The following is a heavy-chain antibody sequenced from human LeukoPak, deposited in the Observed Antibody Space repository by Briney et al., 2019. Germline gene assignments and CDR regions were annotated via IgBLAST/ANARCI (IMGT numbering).Heavy chain of an antibody. CDR1: GYSIRSGYY. Sequence: SETLSLTCTVSGYSIRSGYYWSWIRQPPGKGLEWIGEINHSGSTNYNPSLKSRVTISVDTSKNQFSLKLSSVTAADTAAYYCARRYYDYVWGSYRYLEGVRSYYFDYWGQGTLVTVSS. J-gene: IGHJ4*02. V-gene: IGHV4-38-2*02. CDR2: INHSGST. CDR3: ARRYYDYVWGSYRYLEGVRSYYFDY. D-gene: IGHD3-16*02.